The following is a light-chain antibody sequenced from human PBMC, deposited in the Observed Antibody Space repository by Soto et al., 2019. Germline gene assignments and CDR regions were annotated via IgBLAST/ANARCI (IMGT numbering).Light chain of an antibody. CDR3: SSYTTNITPVV. V-gene: IGLV2-14*01. CDR2: EVT. J-gene: IGLJ2*01. Sequence: QSALTQPAPVSGSPGQSITISCTGTSGDIGGYNYVSWYQQHPGKAPKLLISEVTNRPSGVSNRFSGSKSGNTASLTISGLQAEDEADYYCSSYTTNITPVVFGGGTKVTVL. CDR1: SGDIGGYNY.